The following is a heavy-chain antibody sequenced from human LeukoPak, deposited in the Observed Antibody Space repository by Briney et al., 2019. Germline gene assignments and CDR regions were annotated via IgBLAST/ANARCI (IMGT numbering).Heavy chain of an antibody. V-gene: IGHV3-7*03. Sequence: GGSLRLSCAASEFNFSFYWMTWVRQVPGRGPEWVANVNRDGSETYYLDSVKGRFTISKDNAKNSLYLQMNSLRAEDTALYHCARNKGMDVGAQGPTVIVS. CDR1: EFNFSFYW. CDR2: VNRDGSET. CDR3: ARNKGMDV. J-gene: IGHJ6*02.